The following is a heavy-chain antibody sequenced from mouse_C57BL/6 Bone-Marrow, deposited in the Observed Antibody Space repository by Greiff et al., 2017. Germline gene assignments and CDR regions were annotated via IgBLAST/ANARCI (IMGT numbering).Heavy chain of an antibody. CDR1: GYTFTDYY. V-gene: IGHV1-76*01. Sequence: QVQLQQSGAELVRPGASVKLSCKASGYTFTDYYINWVKQRPGQGLEWIARIYPGSGNTYYNEKFKGKATLTAEKSSSTAYMQLSSLTSEDSAVYFCARSPRITTGFDYWGQGTTLTVSS. D-gene: IGHD1-1*01. CDR3: ARSPRITTGFDY. J-gene: IGHJ2*01. CDR2: IYPGSGNT.